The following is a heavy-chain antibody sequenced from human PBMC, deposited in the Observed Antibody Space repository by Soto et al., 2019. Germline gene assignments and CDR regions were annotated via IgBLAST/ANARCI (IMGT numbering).Heavy chain of an antibody. CDR1: GFIFSNSA. CDR3: AKDLSSSDLDY. J-gene: IGHJ4*02. V-gene: IGHV3-30*18. D-gene: IGHD6-6*01. CDR2: ISYDGSNK. Sequence: GGSLRLSCVGSGFIFSNSAMHWVRQAPGKGLEWVAVISYDGSNKYYADSVKGRFTISRDNSKNTLYLQMNSLRAEDTAVYYCAKDLSSSDLDYWGQGTLVTVSS.